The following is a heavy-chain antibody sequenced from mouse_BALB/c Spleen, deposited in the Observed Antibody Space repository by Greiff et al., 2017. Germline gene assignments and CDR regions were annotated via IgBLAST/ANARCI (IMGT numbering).Heavy chain of an antibody. CDR1: GFNIKDYY. CDR3: ARSPITTGFDY. D-gene: IGHD2-4*01. V-gene: IGHV14-1*02. Sequence: VQLKESGAELVRPGALVKLSCKASGFNIKDYYMHWVKQRPEQGLEWIGWIDPENGNTIYDPKFQGKASITADTSSNTAYLQLSSLTSEDTAVYYCARSPITTGFDYWGQGTTLTVSS. J-gene: IGHJ2*01. CDR2: IDPENGNT.